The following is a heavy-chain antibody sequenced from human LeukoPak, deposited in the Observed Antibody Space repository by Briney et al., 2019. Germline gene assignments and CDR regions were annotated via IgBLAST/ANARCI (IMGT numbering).Heavy chain of an antibody. CDR1: GGSISSYY. Sequence: SETLSLTCTVSGGSISSYYWSWIRQPPGKGLEWIGYIYYSGSTNYKPSLKSRVTISGDTSKNQFSLKLSSVTAADMAVYYCARLWYGMDVWGQGTTVTVSS. V-gene: IGHV4-59*08. J-gene: IGHJ6*02. CDR3: ARLWYGMDV. CDR2: IYYSGST.